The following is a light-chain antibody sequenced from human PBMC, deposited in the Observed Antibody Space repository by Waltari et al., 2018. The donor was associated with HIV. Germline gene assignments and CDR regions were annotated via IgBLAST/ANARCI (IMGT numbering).Light chain of an antibody. V-gene: IGLV7-43*01. CDR2: STS. Sequence: QTVVTQEPSLTVSPGGTVTLTCASSTGAVLSGYYPNWFQQKPGPAPTALIYSTSNKHSCAPAPFSGSLLGGKAALTLAGVQPEDEAEYYCLLYYGGAQLGVFGGGTKLTVL. J-gene: IGLJ3*02. CDR3: LLYYGGAQLGV. CDR1: TGAVLSGYY.